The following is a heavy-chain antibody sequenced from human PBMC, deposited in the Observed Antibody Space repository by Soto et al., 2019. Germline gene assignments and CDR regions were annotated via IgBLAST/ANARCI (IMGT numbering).Heavy chain of an antibody. Sequence: ASVKVSCKASGYTFTSHAMHWVRQAPGQRREWMGWINAGNGNTKYSQKFQGRVTITRDTSASTAYMALSSLRSEDTAVYYCARDLTSAAGNYYYYGMDVWGQGTPVNVPS. CDR2: INAGNGNT. CDR1: GYTFTSHA. J-gene: IGHJ6*02. V-gene: IGHV1-3*01. D-gene: IGHD6-13*01. CDR3: ARDLTSAAGNYYYYGMDV.